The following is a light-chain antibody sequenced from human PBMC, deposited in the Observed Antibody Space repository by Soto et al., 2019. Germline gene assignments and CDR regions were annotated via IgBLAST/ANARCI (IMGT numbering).Light chain of an antibody. CDR2: GAS. V-gene: IGKV3-15*01. CDR3: QQYNNWPPAWT. CDR1: QSINSN. Sequence: IVMTQSPATLSVSPWERVTLSCRASQSINSNLAWYQQKPGQAPRLLIYGASTRATIIPTRFSGSGSGTEFTLTISSLQSEDFAVYYCQQYNNWPPAWTFGQGTKVDIK. J-gene: IGKJ1*01.